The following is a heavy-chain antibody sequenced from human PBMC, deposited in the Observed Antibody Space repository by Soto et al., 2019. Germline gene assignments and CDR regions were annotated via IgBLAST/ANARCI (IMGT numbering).Heavy chain of an antibody. CDR3: ARVHQDCSGGSCYNRPIYYYGMDV. J-gene: IGHJ6*02. CDR2: IWYDGSNK. Sequence: GGSLRLSCAASGFTFSSYGMHWVRQAPGKGLEWVAVIWYDGSNKYYADSVKGRFTISRDNSKNTLYLQMNSLRAEDTAVYYCARVHQDCSGGSCYNRPIYYYGMDVWGQGTTVTVSS. V-gene: IGHV3-33*01. CDR1: GFTFSSYG. D-gene: IGHD2-15*01.